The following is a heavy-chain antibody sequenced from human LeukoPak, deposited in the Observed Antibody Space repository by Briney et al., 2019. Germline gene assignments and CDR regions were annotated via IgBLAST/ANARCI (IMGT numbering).Heavy chain of an antibody. Sequence: ASVKVSCKASGYTFTSYYMHLVPPAPGQGLEWMGIINPSGRHATYAQKFQGRVIMPRDPVTRPGHLDLDQLRTVGQAELFLSKAASLWSYGGFDNWGQGTLVTVSS. CDR3: SKAASLWSYGGFDN. V-gene: IGHV1-46*01. J-gene: IGHJ4*02. CDR1: GYTFTSYY. D-gene: IGHD2-2*01. CDR2: INPSGRHA.